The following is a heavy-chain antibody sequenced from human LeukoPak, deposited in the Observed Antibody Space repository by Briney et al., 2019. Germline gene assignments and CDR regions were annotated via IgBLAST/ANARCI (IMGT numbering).Heavy chain of an antibody. Sequence: SETLSLTCTVSGGSISSYYWSWIRQPPGKGLEWIGYIYYSGSTNYNPSLKSRVTISVDTSKNQFSLKLSSVTAADTAVYYCARVSQYYYDRRRLRFDPWGQGTLVTVSS. V-gene: IGHV4-59*01. CDR2: IYYSGST. D-gene: IGHD3-22*01. CDR3: ARVSQYYYDRRRLRFDP. J-gene: IGHJ5*02. CDR1: GGSISSYY.